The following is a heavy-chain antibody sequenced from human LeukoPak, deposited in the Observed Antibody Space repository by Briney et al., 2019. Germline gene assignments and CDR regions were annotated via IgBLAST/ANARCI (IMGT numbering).Heavy chain of an antibody. D-gene: IGHD1-26*01. CDR2: ISGSGGST. CDR3: AKDLARIVRATFDY. CDR1: GFTFSSYA. V-gene: IGHV3-23*01. J-gene: IGHJ4*02. Sequence: GGSLRLSCAASGFTFSSYAMSLVRQAPGKGLEWVSAISGSGGSTYYADSVKGRFTISRDNSKNTLYLQMNSLRAEDTAVYYCAKDLARIVRATFDYWGQGTLVTVSS.